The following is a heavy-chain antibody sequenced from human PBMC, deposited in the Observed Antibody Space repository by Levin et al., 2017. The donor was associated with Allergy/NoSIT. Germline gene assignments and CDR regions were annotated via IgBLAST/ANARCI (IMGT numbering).Heavy chain of an antibody. CDR1: GFTFSSYS. Sequence: GGSLRLSCAASGFTFSSYSMNWVRQAPGKGLEWVSSISSSSSYIYYADSVKGRFTISRDNAKNSLYLQMNSLRAEDTAVYYCARDSDYDILTGYWNWFDPWGQGTLVTVSS. V-gene: IGHV3-21*01. CDR3: ARDSDYDILTGYWNWFDP. CDR2: ISSSSSYI. D-gene: IGHD3-9*01. J-gene: IGHJ5*02.